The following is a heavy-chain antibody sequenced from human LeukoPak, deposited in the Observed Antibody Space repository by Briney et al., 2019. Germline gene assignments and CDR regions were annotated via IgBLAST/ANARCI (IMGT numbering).Heavy chain of an antibody. V-gene: IGHV4-39*01. CDR1: GGSISSSSYY. CDR3: ARSITMVRGVIDY. D-gene: IGHD3-10*01. Sequence: SGTLSLTCTVSGGSISSSSYYWGWIRQPPGKGLEWIGSIYYSGSTYYNPSLKSRVTISVDTSKNQFSLKLSSVTAADTAVYYCARSITMVRGVIDYWGQGTLVTVSS. J-gene: IGHJ4*02. CDR2: IYYSGST.